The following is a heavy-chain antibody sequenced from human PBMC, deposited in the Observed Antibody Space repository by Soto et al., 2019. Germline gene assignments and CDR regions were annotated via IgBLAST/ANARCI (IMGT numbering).Heavy chain of an antibody. CDR2: INQDGSER. D-gene: IGHD2-21*02. CDR1: GLTFRNDW. J-gene: IGHJ6*02. V-gene: IGHV3-7*01. CDR3: AREKTAWPLAYGLEV. Sequence: GGSLRLSCAGSGLTFRNDWLSWVRQAPGKGLEWVANINQDGSERYYVDSVRGRFTISRDNVENSLYLQLNSLSAEDTGVYYCAREKTAWPLAYGLEVWGQGTTVTVSS.